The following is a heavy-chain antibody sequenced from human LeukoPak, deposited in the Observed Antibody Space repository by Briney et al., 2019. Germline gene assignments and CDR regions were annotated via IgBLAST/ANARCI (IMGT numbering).Heavy chain of an antibody. CDR1: GDSISNKSYY. V-gene: IGHV4-39*07. Sequence: PSETLSLTCTVSGDSISNKSYYWGWIRQPPGKGLEWIGRIYYSGSTYYNPSLKSRVTISVDTSKNQFSLKLSSVTAADTAVYYCASQLLPDGGYWGQGTLVTVSS. CDR3: ASQLLPDGGY. CDR2: IYYSGST. J-gene: IGHJ4*02. D-gene: IGHD2-15*01.